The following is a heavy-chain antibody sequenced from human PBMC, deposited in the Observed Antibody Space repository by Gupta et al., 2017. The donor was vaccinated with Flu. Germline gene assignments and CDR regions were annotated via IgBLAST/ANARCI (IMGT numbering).Heavy chain of an antibody. Sequence: EVQLLASGGGLVQRGGSLRLSCAASGFPFSSYAMSWVRQAPGKGLEWVSAISGSGGSTYYADSVVGRFTISRDNYKITRYLQMNSIRAEDTAVYYCAKALGYCSSTSCYIGGTDYYYYGMDVWGQGTTVTVSS. J-gene: IGHJ6*02. V-gene: IGHV3-23*01. CDR1: GFPFSSYA. CDR2: ISGSGGST. CDR3: AKALGYCSSTSCYIGGTDYYYYGMDV. D-gene: IGHD2-2*02.